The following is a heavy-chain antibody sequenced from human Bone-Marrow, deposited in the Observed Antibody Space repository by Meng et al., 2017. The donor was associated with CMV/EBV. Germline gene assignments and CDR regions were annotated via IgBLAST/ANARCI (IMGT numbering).Heavy chain of an antibody. Sequence: GESLKISCAASGFTFSDYYMSWIRQAPGKGLEWVSYISSSGSTIYYADSVKGRFTISRDNAKNSLYLQMNSLRAEDTAVYYCARVLRNYMDAFDIWGQGTMVTVSS. V-gene: IGHV3-11*01. CDR1: GFTFSDYY. J-gene: IGHJ3*02. CDR3: ARVLRNYMDAFDI. D-gene: IGHD3-10*01. CDR2: ISSSGSTI.